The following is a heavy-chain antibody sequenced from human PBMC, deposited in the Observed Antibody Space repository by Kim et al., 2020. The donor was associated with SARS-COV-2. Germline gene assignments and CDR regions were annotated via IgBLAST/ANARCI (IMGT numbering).Heavy chain of an antibody. CDR2: IWYDGSNK. CDR1: GFTFSSYG. CDR3: ARVGYCSSTSCSTGAFDI. V-gene: IGHV3-33*01. D-gene: IGHD2-2*01. Sequence: GGSLRLSCAASGFTFSSYGMHWVRQAPGKGLEWVAVIWYDGSNKYYADSVKGRFTISRDNSKNTLYLQMNSLRAEDTAVYYCARVGYCSSTSCSTGAFDIWGQGKMVTVSS. J-gene: IGHJ3*02.